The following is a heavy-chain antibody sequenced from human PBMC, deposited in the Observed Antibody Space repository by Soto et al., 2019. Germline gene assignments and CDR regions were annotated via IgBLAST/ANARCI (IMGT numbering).Heavy chain of an antibody. V-gene: IGHV4-39*01. J-gene: IGHJ6*02. CDR3: ARQETTVRSKNYGMDV. Sequence: TLSLTCTVSGGSISSSSYYWGWIRQPPGKGLEWIGSIYYSGSTYYNPSLKGRVTISVDTSKNQFSLKLSSVTAADTAVYYCARQETTVRSKNYGMDVWGQGTTVTVSS. CDR1: GGSISSSSYY. D-gene: IGHD4-17*01. CDR2: IYYSGST.